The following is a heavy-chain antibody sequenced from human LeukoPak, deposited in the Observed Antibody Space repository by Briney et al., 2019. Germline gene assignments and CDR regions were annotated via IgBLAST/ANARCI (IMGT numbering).Heavy chain of an antibody. Sequence: SVKVSCKASGGTFSSYAISWVRQAPGQGLEWMGGIIPIFGTANYAQKFQGRVTITTDESTSTAYMELSSLRSEDTAVYYCARGRWSLYYDILTGYRHYDWFDPWGQGTLVTVSS. CDR3: ARGRWSLYYDILTGYRHYDWFDP. D-gene: IGHD3-9*01. CDR2: IIPIFGTA. V-gene: IGHV1-69*05. J-gene: IGHJ5*02. CDR1: GGTFSSYA.